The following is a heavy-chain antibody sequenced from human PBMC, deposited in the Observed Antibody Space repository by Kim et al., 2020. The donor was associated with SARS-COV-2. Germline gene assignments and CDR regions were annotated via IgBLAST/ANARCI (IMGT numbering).Heavy chain of an antibody. CDR1: GFTFSSYS. V-gene: IGHV3-21*01. Sequence: GGSLRLSCAASGFTFSSYSMNWVRQAPGKGLEWVSSISSSSSYIYYADSVKGRFTISRDNAKNSLYLQMNSLRAEDTAVYYCARDDRIQEMNIVVVPADYWGQGTLVTVSS. J-gene: IGHJ4*02. CDR2: ISSSSSYI. CDR3: ARDDRIQEMNIVVVPADY. D-gene: IGHD2-2*01.